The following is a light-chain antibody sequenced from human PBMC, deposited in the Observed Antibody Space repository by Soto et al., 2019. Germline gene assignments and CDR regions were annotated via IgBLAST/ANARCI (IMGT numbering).Light chain of an antibody. Sequence: QSALTQPASVSGSPGQSITISCTGTSSDVGAYNSVSWYQQHPGRAPKLMIYEVSNRPSGVSNRFSGSKSGNTASLIISGLQAEDEADYYCSSFTTSTSFVFGTGTKVTV. V-gene: IGLV2-14*01. J-gene: IGLJ1*01. CDR2: EVS. CDR1: SSDVGAYNS. CDR3: SSFTTSTSFV.